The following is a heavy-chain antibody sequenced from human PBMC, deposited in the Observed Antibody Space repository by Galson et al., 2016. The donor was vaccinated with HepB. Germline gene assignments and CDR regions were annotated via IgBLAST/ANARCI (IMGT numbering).Heavy chain of an antibody. Sequence: CAASGFTFRTFWMNWVRQAPGKGLEWVAIIKQDGTEKKYVDSVKGRFTISRDNAKNSLYLQMNSLRTEDTAVYYCVRGRGWLPDYWGQGTLVTVSS. CDR1: GFTFRTFW. CDR2: IKQDGTEK. J-gene: IGHJ4*02. CDR3: VRGRGWLPDY. D-gene: IGHD6-19*01. V-gene: IGHV3-7*03.